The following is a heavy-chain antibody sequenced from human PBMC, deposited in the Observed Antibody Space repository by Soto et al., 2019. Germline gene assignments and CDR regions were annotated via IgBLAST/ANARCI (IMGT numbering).Heavy chain of an antibody. CDR1: GYTFTSYY. J-gene: IGHJ4*02. V-gene: IGHV1-46*01. CDR3: AGEWLQSPTRFDY. CDR2: INPSGGST. Sequence: GASVKVSCKASGYTFTSYYLHWVRQAPGQGLEWMGKINPSGGSTSYAQKFQGRVTITRDTSTSTVYVELRSLRSEDTAVYYCAGEWLQSPTRFDYWGQGTLVTVSS. D-gene: IGHD5-12*01.